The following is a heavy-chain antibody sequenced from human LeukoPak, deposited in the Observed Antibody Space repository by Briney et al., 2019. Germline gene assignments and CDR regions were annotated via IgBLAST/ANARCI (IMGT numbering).Heavy chain of an antibody. V-gene: IGHV4-39*01. J-gene: IGHJ6*02. D-gene: IGHD4/OR15-4a*01. Sequence: SETLSLTRTVSGGSISSSSYYWGWIRQPPGKGLEWIGSIYYSGSTYYNPSLKSRVTISVDTSKNQFSLKLSSVTAADTAVYYCARPAYYLGGNGYYGIDVWGQGTTVTVSS. CDR2: IYYSGST. CDR3: ARPAYYLGGNGYYGIDV. CDR1: GGSISSSSYY.